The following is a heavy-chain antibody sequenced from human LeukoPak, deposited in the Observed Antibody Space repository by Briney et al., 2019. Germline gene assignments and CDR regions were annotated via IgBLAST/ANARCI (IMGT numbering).Heavy chain of an antibody. V-gene: IGHV4-59*01. Sequence: PSETLSLTCTVSGGSISSYYWSWIRQPPGKGLEWIGYIYYSGSTNYNPSLKSRVTISVDTSKNQFSLKLSSVTAADTAVYYCARGPLLRYFDWSYYFDYWGQGTLVTVSS. D-gene: IGHD3-9*01. CDR1: GGSISSYY. CDR3: ARGPLLRYFDWSYYFDY. CDR2: IYYSGST. J-gene: IGHJ4*02.